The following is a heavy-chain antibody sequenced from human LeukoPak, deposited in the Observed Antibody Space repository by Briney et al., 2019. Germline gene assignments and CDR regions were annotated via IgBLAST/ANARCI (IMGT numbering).Heavy chain of an antibody. CDR1: GYSFTSYG. CDR2: ISAYNGNT. D-gene: IGHD1-26*01. V-gene: IGHV1-18*01. Sequence: ASVKVSCKASGYSFTSYGISWVRQAPGQGLEWMGWISAYNGNTNYAQKFQGRVTMTRDTSTSTAYMELRSLRSDDTAVYYCARIASGSLGNWFDPWGQGTLVTVSS. CDR3: ARIASGSLGNWFDP. J-gene: IGHJ5*02.